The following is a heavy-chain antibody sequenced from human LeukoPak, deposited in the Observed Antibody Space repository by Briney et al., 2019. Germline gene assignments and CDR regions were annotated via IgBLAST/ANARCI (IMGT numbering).Heavy chain of an antibody. V-gene: IGHV1-18*01. D-gene: IGHD2-2*01. CDR3: AREAVVVPAAMDYYYYGMDV. CDR2: ISAYNGNT. J-gene: IGHJ6*02. CDR1: GYTFTSYG. Sequence: ASVKVSCKASGYTFTSYGISWARQAPGQGLEWMGWISAYNGNTNYAQKLQGRVTMTTDTSTSTAYMELRSLRSDDTAVYYCAREAVVVPAAMDYYYYGMDVWGQGTTVTVSS.